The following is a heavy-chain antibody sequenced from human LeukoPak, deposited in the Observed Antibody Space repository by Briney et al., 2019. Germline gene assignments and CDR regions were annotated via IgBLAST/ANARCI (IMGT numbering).Heavy chain of an antibody. Sequence: TSETLSLTCAVYGGSFSGYYWSWIRQPPGKGLEWIGEINHSGSTNYNPSLKSRVTISVDTSKNQFSLKLSSVTAADTAVYYCARGSSPMITADYWGQGTLVTVSS. V-gene: IGHV4-34*01. CDR3: ARGSSPMITADY. D-gene: IGHD3-16*01. J-gene: IGHJ4*02. CDR2: INHSGST. CDR1: GGSFSGYY.